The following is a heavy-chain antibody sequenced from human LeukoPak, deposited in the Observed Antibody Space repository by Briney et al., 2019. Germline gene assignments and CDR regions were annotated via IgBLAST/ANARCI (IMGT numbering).Heavy chain of an antibody. CDR2: IYYSGST. CDR3: ARVRDSQGPAFDI. J-gene: IGHJ3*02. CDR1: GGSISSSSYY. V-gene: IGHV4-39*07. Sequence: SETLSLTCTVSGGSISSSSYYWGWIRQPPGKGLEWIGSIYYSGSTYYNPSLKSRVTISVDTSKNQFSLKLSSVTAADTAVYYCARVRDSQGPAFDIWGQGTMVTVSS.